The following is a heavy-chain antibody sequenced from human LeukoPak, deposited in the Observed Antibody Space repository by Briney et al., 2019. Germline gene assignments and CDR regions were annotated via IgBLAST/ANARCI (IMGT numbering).Heavy chain of an antibody. CDR1: GFTFSNYW. D-gene: IGHD3-22*01. CDR2: INSDGSST. Sequence: GGSLRLSCAASGFTFSNYWMHWVRQAPGKGLVWVSRINSDGSSTSYADSVKGRFTISRDNAKNTLYLQMNSLRAEDTAVYYCARDRGPKYYYDSSGHTDIWGQGTMVTVSS. V-gene: IGHV3-74*01. J-gene: IGHJ3*02. CDR3: ARDRGPKYYYDSSGHTDI.